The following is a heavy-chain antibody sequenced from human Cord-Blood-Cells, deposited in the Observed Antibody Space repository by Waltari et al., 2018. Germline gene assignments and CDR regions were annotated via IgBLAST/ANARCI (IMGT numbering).Heavy chain of an antibody. CDR2: ISWNSGSI. J-gene: IGHJ6*04. CDR3: AKGGMDV. Sequence: EVQLVESGGGLVQPGRSLRLSCAASGFTFDDYAMHWVRQAPGKGVEWVAGISWNSGSIGYADSVKGRFTISRDNAKNSLYLQMNSLRAEDMALYYCAKGGMDVWGKGTTVTVSS. V-gene: IGHV3-9*03. CDR1: GFTFDDYA.